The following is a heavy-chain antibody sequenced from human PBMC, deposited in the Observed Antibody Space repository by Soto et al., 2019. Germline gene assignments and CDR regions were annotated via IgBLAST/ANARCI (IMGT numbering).Heavy chain of an antibody. CDR1: GFTFSSYA. D-gene: IGHD5-12*01. J-gene: IGHJ4*02. CDR2: ISFHGTNK. CDR3: AGDGRAYSGQDPLDF. Sequence: GGSLRLSCAASGFTFSSYAMHWVRQAPGEGLEWVAVISFHGTNKNYADSVKGRFTISRDNSNNTVFLEMNSLRPEDTAMYYCAGDGRAYSGQDPLDFWGQGTPVTVSS. V-gene: IGHV3-30-3*01.